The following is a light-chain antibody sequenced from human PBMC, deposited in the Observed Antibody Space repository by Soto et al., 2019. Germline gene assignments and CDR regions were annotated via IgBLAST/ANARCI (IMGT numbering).Light chain of an antibody. J-gene: IGLJ1*01. CDR3: NSYSSTSFYV. V-gene: IGLV2-14*01. CDR1: GSDIATFNY. Sequence: QSVLAQPASVSGSPGQSITISCTGSGSDIATFNYDSWYQQYPGKAPKLLIYQVTSRASGVSHRFSGSKSGNTAALTISGLQPEDEAEYYCNSYSSTSFYVFGTGTKVTVL. CDR2: QVT.